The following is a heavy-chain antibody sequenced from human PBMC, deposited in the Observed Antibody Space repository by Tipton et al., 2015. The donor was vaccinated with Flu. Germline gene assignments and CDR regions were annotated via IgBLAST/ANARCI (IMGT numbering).Heavy chain of an antibody. CDR2: IHRGGNT. CDR3: ARLRRSEDYYDSSGPFSYCDY. V-gene: IGHV4-38-2*01. Sequence: TLSLTCSVSGDYIDGRHYWGWIQQPPGKGLEWIGNIHRGGNTYYNASLKSRLTMSVDTSKNQFSLKLRSVTAADTAVYYCARLRRSEDYYDSSGPFSYCDYWGQGTLVTVSS. J-gene: IGHJ4*02. CDR1: GDYIDGRHY. D-gene: IGHD3-22*01.